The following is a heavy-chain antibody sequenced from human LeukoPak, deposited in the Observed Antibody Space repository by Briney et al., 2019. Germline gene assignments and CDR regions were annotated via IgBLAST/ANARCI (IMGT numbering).Heavy chain of an antibody. CDR2: IYYSGST. CDR1: GGSISSGGYY. Sequence: SETLSLTCSVSGGSISSGGYYWSWIRQPPGKGLEWIGYIYYSGSTNYNPSLKSRVTISVDTSKNQFSLKLSSVTAADTAVYYCARVVVPPGSGSYYNSRFYYFGYWGQGTLVTVSS. D-gene: IGHD3-10*01. J-gene: IGHJ4*02. CDR3: ARVVVPPGSGSYYNSRFYYFGY. V-gene: IGHV4-61*08.